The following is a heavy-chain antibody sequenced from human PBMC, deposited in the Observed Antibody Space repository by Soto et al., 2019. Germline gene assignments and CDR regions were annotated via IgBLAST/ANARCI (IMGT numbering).Heavy chain of an antibody. CDR2: VSIGGST. V-gene: IGHV3-23*01. CDR1: GFTFSSYA. D-gene: IGHD2-15*01. CDR3: AKGRGAGGHFDY. Sequence: PGGSLRLSCAASGFTFSSYAMGWVRQGPGKGLEGGAVVSIGGSTHYADSVRGRFTISRDNSKNTLSLQMNSLTAEDTAVYFCAKGRGAGGHFDYWGQGALVTVSS. J-gene: IGHJ4*02.